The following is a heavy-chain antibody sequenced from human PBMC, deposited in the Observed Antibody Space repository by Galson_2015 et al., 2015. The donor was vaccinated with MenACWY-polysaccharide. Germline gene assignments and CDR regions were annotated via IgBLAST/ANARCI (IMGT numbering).Heavy chain of an antibody. D-gene: IGHD2-2*01. CDR3: ARLHCSSTSCYPTDYYYYGMDV. J-gene: IGHJ6*02. CDR1: GFTFSSYS. Sequence: SLRLSCAASGFTFSSYSMNWVRQAPGKGLEWVSYISSSSSTIYYADSVKGRFTISRDSAKNSLFLQMNSLRAEDTAVYYCARLHCSSTSCYPTDYYYYGMDVWGQGTTVTVSS. CDR2: ISSSSSTI. V-gene: IGHV3-48*01.